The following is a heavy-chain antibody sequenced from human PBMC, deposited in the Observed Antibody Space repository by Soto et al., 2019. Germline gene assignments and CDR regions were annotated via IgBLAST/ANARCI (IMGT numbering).Heavy chain of an antibody. CDR1: GGSISRYH. D-gene: IGHD6-19*01. CDR2: IYYNGSP. J-gene: IGHJ5*02. Sequence: QVQLQESGPGLVKPSETLSLTCTVSGGSISRYHWGWIRQPPGKGLDWIGYIYYNGSPNYNPSLKSRVTISVDTSKNQFSLKLSSVTAADTAVYYCARDLHSVAAFDPWGQGTLVTVSS. CDR3: ARDLHSVAAFDP. V-gene: IGHV4-59*01.